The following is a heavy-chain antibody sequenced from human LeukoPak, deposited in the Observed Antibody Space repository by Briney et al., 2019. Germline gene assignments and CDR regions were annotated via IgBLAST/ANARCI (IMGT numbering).Heavy chain of an antibody. Sequence: PSETLSLTCTVSGGSISSSSYYWGWIRQPPGKGLEWIGSIYYSGSTYYNPSLKSRVTISVDTSKNQFSLKLSSVTAADTAVYYCARHSEQWPARYFDLWGRGTLVTVSS. D-gene: IGHD6-19*01. CDR3: ARHSEQWPARYFDL. CDR2: IYYSGST. J-gene: IGHJ2*01. CDR1: GGSISSSSYY. V-gene: IGHV4-39*01.